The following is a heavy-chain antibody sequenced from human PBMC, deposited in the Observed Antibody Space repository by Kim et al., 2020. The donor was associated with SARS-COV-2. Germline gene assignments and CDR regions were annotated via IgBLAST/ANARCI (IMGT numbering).Heavy chain of an antibody. V-gene: IGHV5-10-1*01. J-gene: IGHJ6*02. D-gene: IGHD6-19*01. CDR3: ARQGSGWYSRGPGNYYYYGMDV. CDR2: IDPSDSYT. Sequence: GESLKISCKGSGYSFTSYWISWVRQMPGKGLEWMGRIDPSDSYTNYSPSFQGHVTISADKSISTAYLQWSSLKASDTAMYYCARQGSGWYSRGPGNYYYYGMDVWGQGTTVTVSS. CDR1: GYSFTSYW.